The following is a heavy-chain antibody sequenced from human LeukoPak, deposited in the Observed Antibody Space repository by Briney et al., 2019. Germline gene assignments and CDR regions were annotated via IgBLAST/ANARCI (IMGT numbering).Heavy chain of an antibody. CDR3: AKGPTNYDLDY. V-gene: IGHV3-7*01. CDR1: GFIFSDYW. D-gene: IGHD3-22*01. J-gene: IGHJ4*02. Sequence: GGSLRLSCAASGFIFSDYWMNWVRQAPGKGLEWVATIKHSGSESYYVDSVKGRLTISRDNSKNTLYLQMNSLRAEDTAVYYCAKGPTNYDLDYWGQGTLVTVSS. CDR2: IKHSGSES.